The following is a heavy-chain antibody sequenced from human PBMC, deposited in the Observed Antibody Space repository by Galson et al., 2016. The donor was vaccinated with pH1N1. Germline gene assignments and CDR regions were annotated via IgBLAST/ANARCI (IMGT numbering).Heavy chain of an antibody. D-gene: IGHD3-10*01. J-gene: IGHJ6*03. Sequence: SLRLSCAASGFTFDDYAMHWVRQAPGKGLEWVSGISWNSGSIDYAGSVKGRFTISRDNAKNSLYLQMNSLRAEDTALYYCGKDRGSGSYKDYYYMDVWGKGTTVTVSS. CDR2: ISWNSGSI. V-gene: IGHV3-9*01. CDR1: GFTFDDYA. CDR3: GKDRGSGSYKDYYYMDV.